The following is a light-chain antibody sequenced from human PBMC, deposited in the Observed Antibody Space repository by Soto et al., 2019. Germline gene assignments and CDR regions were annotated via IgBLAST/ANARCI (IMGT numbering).Light chain of an antibody. J-gene: IGKJ5*01. CDR2: DAS. Sequence: EILLTQSPGTLSLSPGERATLSCRASQTVRNNYLAWYQQKPGQAPRLLIYDASSRATGIPDRFSGSGSGTDFTLTISSLQPEDFATYYCQHFKSFPITFGQGTRLEIK. CDR1: QTVRNNY. V-gene: IGKV3-20*01. CDR3: QHFKSFPIT.